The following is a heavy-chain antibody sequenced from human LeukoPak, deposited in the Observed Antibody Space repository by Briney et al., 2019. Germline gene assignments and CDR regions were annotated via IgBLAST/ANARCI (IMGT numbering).Heavy chain of an antibody. CDR1: GGTFSSYA. CDR3: ARNLNLVPAANRNWFDP. D-gene: IGHD2-2*01. Sequence: SVKVSCKAAGGTFSSYAISWVRQAPGQGLEWMGGIIPIFGTANYAQKFQGRVTITADESTSTAYMELSSLRSEDTAVYYCARNLNLVPAANRNWFDPWGQGTLVTVSS. V-gene: IGHV1-69*01. CDR2: IIPIFGTA. J-gene: IGHJ5*02.